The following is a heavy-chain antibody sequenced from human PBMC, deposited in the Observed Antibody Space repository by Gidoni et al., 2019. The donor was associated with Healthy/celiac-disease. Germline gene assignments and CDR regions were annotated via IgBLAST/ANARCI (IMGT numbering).Heavy chain of an antibody. J-gene: IGHJ6*02. D-gene: IGHD6-19*01. CDR1: GYTFTSYY. V-gene: IGHV1-46*01. CDR2: INPSGGST. Sequence: QVQLVQSGAEVKKPGASVKVSCKASGYTFTSYYMHWVRQAPGQGLEWMGIINPSGGSTSYAQKFQGRVTMTRDTSTSTVYMELSSLRSEDTAVYYCARGDPAVAGWLMGYYYYGMDVWGQGTTVTVSS. CDR3: ARGDPAVAGWLMGYYYYGMDV.